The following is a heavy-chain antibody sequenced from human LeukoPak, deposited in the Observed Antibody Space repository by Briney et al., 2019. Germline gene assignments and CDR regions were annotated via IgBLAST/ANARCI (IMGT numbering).Heavy chain of an antibody. Sequence: SVKVSCKASGGVFTTYAISWVRQAPGQGLEWMGSIIPFLGTTNYAQKLQGRVTITADEPTRTAYMELTYVRSDDTAVYYCTIIPNVILFTHYFEYWGQGTLVTVSS. CDR3: TIIPNVILFTHYFEY. D-gene: IGHD2-21*01. V-gene: IGHV1-69*11. CDR1: GGVFTTYA. CDR2: IIPFLGTT. J-gene: IGHJ4*02.